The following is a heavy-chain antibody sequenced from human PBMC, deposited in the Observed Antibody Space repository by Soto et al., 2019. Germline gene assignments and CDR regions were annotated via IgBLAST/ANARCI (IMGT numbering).Heavy chain of an antibody. J-gene: IGHJ2*01. CDR2: IYSGGST. Sequence: EVQLVESGGGLIQPGGSLRLSCAASGFTVSSNYMSWVRQAPGKGLEWVSVIYSGGSTYYADSVKGRFTISRDNSKNTLYLQMNSLRAEDTAVYYCAREEYSSSSFNSWYFDLWGRGTLVTVSS. CDR1: GFTVSSNY. D-gene: IGHD6-6*01. CDR3: AREEYSSSSFNSWYFDL. V-gene: IGHV3-53*01.